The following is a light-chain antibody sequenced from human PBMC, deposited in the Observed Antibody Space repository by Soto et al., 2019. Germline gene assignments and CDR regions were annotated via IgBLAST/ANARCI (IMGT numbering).Light chain of an antibody. CDR3: SSHSSSSNLVV. CDR2: DVN. CDR1: SSDVGGYNY. Sequence: QSALTQPASMSGSPGQSITISCTGTSSDVGGYNYVSWYRQHPGKAPKLMIYDVNNPPSGVSNRFSGSKSGNTASLTISGLQAEDEADYYCSSHSSSSNLVVFGGGTKLTVL. V-gene: IGLV2-14*03. J-gene: IGLJ2*01.